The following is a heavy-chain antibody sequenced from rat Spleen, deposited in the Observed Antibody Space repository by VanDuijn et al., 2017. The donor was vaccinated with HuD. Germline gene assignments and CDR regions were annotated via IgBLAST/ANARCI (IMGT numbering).Heavy chain of an antibody. Sequence: VQLMESGGGLVQPGRSMKLSCAASGLSFSNYDMAWVRQAPTKGLEWVAVIWSNGGTDYNSGLKSRLSISRDTSKSQVFLKMNSLQTEDTAMYFCARLGGGWGQGVMVTVSS. CDR1: GLSFSNYD. CDR2: IWSNGGT. D-gene: IGHD4-6*01. CDR3: ARLGGG. J-gene: IGHJ2*01. V-gene: IGHV2S12*01.